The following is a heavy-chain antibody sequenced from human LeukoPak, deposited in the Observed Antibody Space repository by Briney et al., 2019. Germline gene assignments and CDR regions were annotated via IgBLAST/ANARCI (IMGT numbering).Heavy chain of an antibody. CDR3: AKDGGMATTYAFDI. CDR2: ISYDGSNK. J-gene: IGHJ3*02. V-gene: IGHV3-30*18. D-gene: IGHD5-24*01. Sequence: GGSLRLSCAASGFTFSSYGMHWVRQAPGKGLEWVAVISYDGSNKYYADSVKGRFTISRDNSKNTLYLQMNSLRAEDTAVYYCAKDGGMATTYAFDIWGQGTMVTVSS. CDR1: GFTFSSYG.